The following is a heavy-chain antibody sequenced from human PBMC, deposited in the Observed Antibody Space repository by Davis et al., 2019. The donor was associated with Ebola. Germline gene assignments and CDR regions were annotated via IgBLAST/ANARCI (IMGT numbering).Heavy chain of an antibody. CDR3: ATTQWLREFDN. J-gene: IGHJ4*02. Sequence: GGSLRLSCAASGFTVSSNHMSWVRQAPGKGLEWVSVIYDRSTAYADSVRGRFTISRDKFNNTLYLDMNSLRVDDTAVYYCATTQWLREFDNWGQGTLVTVSS. CDR1: GFTVSSNH. D-gene: IGHD6-19*01. CDR2: IYDRST. V-gene: IGHV3-53*05.